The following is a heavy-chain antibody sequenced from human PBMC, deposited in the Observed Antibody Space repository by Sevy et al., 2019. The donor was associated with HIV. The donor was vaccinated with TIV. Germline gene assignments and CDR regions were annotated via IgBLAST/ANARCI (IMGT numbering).Heavy chain of an antibody. CDR2: IYSSSTYI. V-gene: IGHV3-21*06. CDR3: ARASGSTDPYYFDS. J-gene: IGHJ4*02. Sequence: GGSLRLSCAASGFSFDIYTMNWVRQAPGKGLEWVSSIYSSSTYIYYADSVKGRFTISRDNAKNLLYLQMNSLRAEDTAVYYCARASGSTDPYYFDSWGQGILVTVSS. D-gene: IGHD3-10*01. CDR1: GFSFDIYT.